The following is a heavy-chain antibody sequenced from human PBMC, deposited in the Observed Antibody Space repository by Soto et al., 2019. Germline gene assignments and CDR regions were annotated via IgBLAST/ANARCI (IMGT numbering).Heavy chain of an antibody. CDR1: GYTFTSYA. CDR3: ARAAFSYDILTGYSNWFDP. J-gene: IGHJ5*02. D-gene: IGHD3-9*01. V-gene: IGHV1-3*01. CDR2: INAGNGNT. Sequence: ASVKVSCKASGYTFTSYAMHWVRQAPGQRLEWMGWINAGNGNTKYSQKFQGRVTITRDTSASTAYMELSSLRSEDTAVYYCARAAFSYDILTGYSNWFDPWGQGTLVPGSS.